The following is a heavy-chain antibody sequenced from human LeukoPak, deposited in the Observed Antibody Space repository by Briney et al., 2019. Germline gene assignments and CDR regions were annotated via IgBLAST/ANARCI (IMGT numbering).Heavy chain of an antibody. J-gene: IGHJ4*02. CDR3: TRVGYIDEGIDC. D-gene: IGHD5-24*01. CDR2: IWHDGSNK. V-gene: IGHV3-33*01. CDR1: GFIFSTYG. Sequence: GGSLRLSCAASGFIFSTYGMHWVRQAPGKGLEWVAVIWHDGSNKYYVDSVKGRFTISRDNSKNTVFLQMNSLRAEDTAIYYCTRVGYIDEGIDCWGQGTLVTVSS.